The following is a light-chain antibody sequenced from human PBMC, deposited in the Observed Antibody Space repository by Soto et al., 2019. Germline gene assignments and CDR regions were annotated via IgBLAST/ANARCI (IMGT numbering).Light chain of an antibody. CDR1: QSVSSSY. CDR3: QQYGSSPLT. CDR2: GAS. J-gene: IGKJ5*01. Sequence: EIVLTQSPGTLYLSPGERATLSCRAIQSVSSSYLAWYQQKPGQAPRLLIYGASSRATGIPDRFSGSGSGTDFTLTISRLEPEDFAVYYCQQYGSSPLTFGQGTRLQIK. V-gene: IGKV3-20*01.